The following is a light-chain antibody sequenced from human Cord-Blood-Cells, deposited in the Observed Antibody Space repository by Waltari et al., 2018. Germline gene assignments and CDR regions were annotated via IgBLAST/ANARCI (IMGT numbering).Light chain of an antibody. V-gene: IGLV2-11*01. CDR2: DVS. CDR3: CSYAGSYTWV. Sequence: QSALTPPRSVSGSPGQSVTISCPGTSIGSGCYNHVSWYHQHPGKAPKLMIYDVSKRPSGVPDRFSGSKSGNTASLTISGLQAEDEADYYCCSYAGSYTWVFGGGTKLTVL. J-gene: IGLJ3*02. CDR1: SIGSGCYNH.